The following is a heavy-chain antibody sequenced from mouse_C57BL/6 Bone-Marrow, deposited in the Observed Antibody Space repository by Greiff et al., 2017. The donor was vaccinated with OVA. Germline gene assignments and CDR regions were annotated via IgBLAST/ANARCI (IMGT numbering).Heavy chain of an antibody. CDR3: ARRIYDGYYVFAY. Sequence: QVHVKQPGAELVKPGASVKLSCKASGYTFTSYWMHWVKQRPGQGLEWIGMIHPNSGSTNYNEKFKSKATLTVDKSSSTAYMQLSSLTSEDSAVYYGARRIYDGYYVFAYWGQGTLVTVSA. J-gene: IGHJ3*01. CDR1: GYTFTSYW. V-gene: IGHV1-64*01. D-gene: IGHD2-3*01. CDR2: IHPNSGST.